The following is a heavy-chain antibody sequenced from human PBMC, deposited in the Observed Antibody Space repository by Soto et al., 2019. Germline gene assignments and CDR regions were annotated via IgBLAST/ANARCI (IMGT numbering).Heavy chain of an antibody. V-gene: IGHV3-23*01. CDR3: SKSVGHCSGGSCYANLGTYDFDI. Sequence: GGSLRLSCAASGFTFSSYAMSWVRQAPGKGLEWVSAISGSGGSTYYADSVKGRFTISRDNSKNTLYLQMNSLRAEDTAVYFCSKSVGHCSGGSCYANLGTYDFDIWGQGTMVTVSS. CDR1: GFTFSSYA. CDR2: ISGSGGST. J-gene: IGHJ3*02. D-gene: IGHD2-15*01.